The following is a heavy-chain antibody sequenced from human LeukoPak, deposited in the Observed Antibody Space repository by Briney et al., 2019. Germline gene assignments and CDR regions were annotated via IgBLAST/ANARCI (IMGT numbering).Heavy chain of an antibody. V-gene: IGHV4-30-4*01. CDR1: GGSISSGDYY. Sequence: PSETLSLTCTVSGGSISSGDYYWSWIRQPPGKGLEWIGYIYYSGSTYYNPSLKSRVTISVDTSKNQFSLKLSSVTAADTAVYYWAREAYGDYVVYWGQGTLVTVSS. CDR3: AREAYGDYVVY. J-gene: IGHJ4*02. D-gene: IGHD4-17*01. CDR2: IYYSGST.